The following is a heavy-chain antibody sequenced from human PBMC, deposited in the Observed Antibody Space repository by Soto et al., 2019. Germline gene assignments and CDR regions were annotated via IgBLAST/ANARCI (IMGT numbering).Heavy chain of an antibody. CDR2: IYTSGDT. CDR3: ARDRYYYDTRGFYYYYGMDV. Sequence: LSLTCTVSGASVTSFYWTWIRQPAGKSLEWIGHIYTSGDTKYNPSLKSRVTMSVDTSNNQFSLNLTSVTAADTAVYYCARDRYYYDTRGFYYYYGMDVWGQGTTATVSS. D-gene: IGHD3-22*01. J-gene: IGHJ6*02. CDR1: GASVTSFY. V-gene: IGHV4-4*07.